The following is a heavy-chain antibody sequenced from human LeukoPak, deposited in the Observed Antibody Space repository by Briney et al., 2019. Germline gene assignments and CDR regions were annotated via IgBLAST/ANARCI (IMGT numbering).Heavy chain of an antibody. Sequence: PSETLSLTCTVSGGSISSSNYYWGWIRQPPGKRLEWIGSIYFSGSTYYNPSLKSRVTISVDMSNNQFSLKLSSVTAADTAVYYCARRGYSSPDYWGQGTLVTVSS. J-gene: IGHJ4*02. V-gene: IGHV4-39*01. CDR3: ARRGYSSPDY. CDR1: GGSISSSNYY. D-gene: IGHD5-18*01. CDR2: IYFSGST.